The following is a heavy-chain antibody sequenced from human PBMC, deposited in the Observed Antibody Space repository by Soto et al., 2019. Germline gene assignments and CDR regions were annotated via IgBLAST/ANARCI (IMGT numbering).Heavy chain of an antibody. Sequence: ASVKVSCKASGYTFTSYDINWVRQATGQGLEWMGWMNPNSGNTGYAQKFQGRVTMTRNTSISTAYMELSSLRSEDTAVYYCARGRGDNVLMVYAKYFDYWGQGTLVTVSS. CDR3: ARGRGDNVLMVYAKYFDY. D-gene: IGHD2-8*01. V-gene: IGHV1-8*01. CDR2: MNPNSGNT. CDR1: GYTFTSYD. J-gene: IGHJ4*02.